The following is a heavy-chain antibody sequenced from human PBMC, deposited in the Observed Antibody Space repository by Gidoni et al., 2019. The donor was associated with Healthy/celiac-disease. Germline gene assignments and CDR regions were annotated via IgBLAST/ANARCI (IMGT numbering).Heavy chain of an antibody. CDR3: ARDFDGDYPQGDYYYGMDV. CDR2: ISYDGSNK. Sequence: QVQLVESGGGVVQPGGSLSLSCADSGFPFSSYAMHWVRQAPGKGLEWVSVISYDGSNKYYADSVKGRFTISRDNSKNTLYLQMNSLRAEDTAVYYCARDFDGDYPQGDYYYGMDVWGQGTTVTVSS. J-gene: IGHJ6*02. V-gene: IGHV3-30*01. D-gene: IGHD4-17*01. CDR1: GFPFSSYA.